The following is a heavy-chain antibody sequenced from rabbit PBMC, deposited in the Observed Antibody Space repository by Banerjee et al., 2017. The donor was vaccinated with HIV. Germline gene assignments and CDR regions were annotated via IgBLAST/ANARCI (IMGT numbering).Heavy chain of an antibody. D-gene: IGHD6-1*01. CDR3: ARDYGGDADVYFDL. V-gene: IGHV1S40*01. CDR1: GFSFTSGYD. Sequence: QQLVESGGGLVKPGASLTLTCTASGFSFTSGYDMCWVRQAPGKGLEWITSIYTGSSGSTYYASWAKGRFSISKTSSTTVTLQMTSLTAADTATYFCARDYGGDADVYFDLWGQGTLVTVS. CDR2: IYTGSSGST. J-gene: IGHJ4*01.